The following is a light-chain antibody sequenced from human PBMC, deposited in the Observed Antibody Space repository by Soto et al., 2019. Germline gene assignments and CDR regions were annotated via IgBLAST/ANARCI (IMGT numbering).Light chain of an antibody. J-gene: IGLJ2*01. CDR1: SSNIGDNA. CDR2: YDD. Sequence: QSVLIQPPSVSGAPGQTVTISCSGSSSNIGDNAVTWYQQFPGKAPRLLIYYDDLLPSGVSDRFSGSKSGTSASLAISGVKPEDEADYYCAARDDRLNGMVFGGGTKVTVL. V-gene: IGLV1-36*01. CDR3: AARDDRLNGMV.